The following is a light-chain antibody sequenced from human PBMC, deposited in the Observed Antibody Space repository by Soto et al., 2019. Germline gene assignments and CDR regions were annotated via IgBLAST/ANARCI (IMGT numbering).Light chain of an antibody. Sequence: EILLTQSPCTLYLSPGERVTLSCRASQRVSGSFLAWYQQKSGQAPRLLIYGASTRATGVPDRFSGSGSGTDFTLTINTLEPEEFAVYYCQQYGGSMVTFGPGTKVHI. CDR3: QQYGGSMVT. CDR1: QRVSGSF. V-gene: IGKV3-20*01. CDR2: GAS. J-gene: IGKJ3*01.